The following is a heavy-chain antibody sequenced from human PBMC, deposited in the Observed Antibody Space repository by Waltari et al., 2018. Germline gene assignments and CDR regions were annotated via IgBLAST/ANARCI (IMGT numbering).Heavy chain of an antibody. J-gene: IGHJ3*01. D-gene: IGHD3-16*01. CDR3: ATLGAYLGAFEV. V-gene: IGHV3-53*02. Sequence: EVQLVETGGALIHPGGSLRLSCAASEFIVRNNYMAWVRQAQGKGLGWVSVIYAGGGSDSADSVRGRFTISRDNSKNTLYLEMNALRPDDTAVYYCATLGAYLGAFEVWGRGTMVTVSS. CDR2: IYAGGGS. CDR1: EFIVRNNY.